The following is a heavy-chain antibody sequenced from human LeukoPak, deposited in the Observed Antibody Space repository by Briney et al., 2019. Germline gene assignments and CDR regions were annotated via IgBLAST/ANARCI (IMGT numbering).Heavy chain of an antibody. Sequence: GGSLRLSCAASGFTFSNYWMSWVRQAPGKGLEWVANINQDGSEKYYVDFVKGRFTISRDNAKNSLYQQMNSLRAEDTAVYYCARDPAGAGSGTYYNFLDYWGQGTLVTVSS. J-gene: IGHJ4*02. CDR3: ARDPAGAGSGTYYNFLDY. CDR2: INQDGSEK. D-gene: IGHD3-10*01. CDR1: GFTFSNYW. V-gene: IGHV3-7*04.